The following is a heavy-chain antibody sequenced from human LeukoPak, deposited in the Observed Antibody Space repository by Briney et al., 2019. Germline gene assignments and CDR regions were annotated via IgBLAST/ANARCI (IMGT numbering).Heavy chain of an antibody. Sequence: PSESLSLTCTVSVGSISSYYWSWIRQPPGKGLECIGYIYTSGSTNYDASLKSRVPISVDTTKNQFSLKLSSVPGADTAVYYCARLGEQLLGWFDRWGQGTLVTVSS. V-gene: IGHV4-4*09. CDR1: VGSISSYY. J-gene: IGHJ5*02. D-gene: IGHD6-13*01. CDR3: ARLGEQLLGWFDR. CDR2: IYTSGST.